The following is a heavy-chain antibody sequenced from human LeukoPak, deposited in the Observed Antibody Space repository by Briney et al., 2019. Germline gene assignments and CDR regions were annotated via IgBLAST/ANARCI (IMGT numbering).Heavy chain of an antibody. D-gene: IGHD3-10*01. CDR1: GDSVSSNSAA. J-gene: IGHJ5*02. CDR3: ARATYYYDSGSYYNWFDP. V-gene: IGHV6-1*01. CDR2: TYYRSKWYN. Sequence: SQTLSLTCVISGDSVSSNSAAWNWIRQSPSRGLEWLGRTYYRSKWYNDYAVSVKSRITINPDTSKNQFSLQLNSVTPEDTAVYYCARATYYYDSGSYYNWFDPWGQGTLVTVSS.